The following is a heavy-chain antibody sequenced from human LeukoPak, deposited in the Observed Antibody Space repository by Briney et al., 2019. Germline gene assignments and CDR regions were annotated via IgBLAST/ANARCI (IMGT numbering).Heavy chain of an antibody. Sequence: SVKVSCKASGGTFSNYAINWVRQALGQGLEWMGRIIPIFGTANYAQKFQGRVTITTDESTSTAYMELSSLIYEDTAMYYCARDLNYYDTSGYLLLWGQGTLVTVSS. CDR1: GGTFSNYA. CDR2: IIPIFGTA. CDR3: ARDLNYYDTSGYLLL. D-gene: IGHD3-22*01. V-gene: IGHV1-69*05. J-gene: IGHJ4*02.